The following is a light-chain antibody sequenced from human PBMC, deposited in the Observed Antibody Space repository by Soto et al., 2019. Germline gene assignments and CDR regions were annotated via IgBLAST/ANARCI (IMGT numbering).Light chain of an antibody. CDR2: DNN. CDR1: SSNIGNNY. Sequence: SVLTQPPSVSAAPGQKVTISCSGSSSNIGNNYVSWYQQLPGTAPKLLIYDNNKRPSGIPDRFSGSKSGTSATLGITGLQTGDEADYYCGTWDSSLSAYVFGTGTKVTV. V-gene: IGLV1-51*01. J-gene: IGLJ1*01. CDR3: GTWDSSLSAYV.